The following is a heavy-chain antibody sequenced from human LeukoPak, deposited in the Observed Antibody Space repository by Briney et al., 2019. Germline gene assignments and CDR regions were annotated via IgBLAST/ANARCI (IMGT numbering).Heavy chain of an antibody. CDR1: GFTFSSYS. J-gene: IGHJ4*02. V-gene: IGHV3-48*01. Sequence: GGSLRLSCAASGFTFSSYSMNWVRQAPGKGLEWVSYISSSSSTIYYADSVKGRFTISRDNAKNSLYLQMNSLRAEDTAVYYCARDFHHIHEQWRDYFDYWGQGTLVTVSS. CDR3: ARDFHHIHEQWRDYFDY. CDR2: ISSSSSTI. D-gene: IGHD6-19*01.